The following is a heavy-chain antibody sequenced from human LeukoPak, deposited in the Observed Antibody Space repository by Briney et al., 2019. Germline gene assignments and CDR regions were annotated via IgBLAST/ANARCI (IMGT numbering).Heavy chain of an antibody. CDR3: ARQTLMAGYDSSGYYAYFDY. CDR1: GGSVSSGSYY. CDR2: IYYSGST. J-gene: IGHJ4*02. V-gene: IGHV4-61*01. Sequence: SETLSLTCTVSGGSVSSGSYYWSWIRQPPGKGLEWIGYIYYSGSTNYNPSLKSRVTISVDTSKNQFSLKLSSVTAADTAVYYCARQTLMAGYDSSGYYAYFDYWGQGTLVTVSS. D-gene: IGHD3-22*01.